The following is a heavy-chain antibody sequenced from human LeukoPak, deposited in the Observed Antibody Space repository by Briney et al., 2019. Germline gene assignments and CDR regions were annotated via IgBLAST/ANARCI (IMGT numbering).Heavy chain of an antibody. Sequence: KPSETLSLTCSVSGGSMNNGLYYWNWIRQPAGKGLEWIGRMYLGEPIKYNPALKTRVTISADRSKSQFSLNLLSVTAADTAVYYCVSGGSFLGGYAFDIWGQGIMVTVSS. J-gene: IGHJ3*02. CDR3: VSGGSFLGGYAFDI. D-gene: IGHD3-10*01. V-gene: IGHV4-61*02. CDR1: GGSMNNGLYY. CDR2: MYLGEPI.